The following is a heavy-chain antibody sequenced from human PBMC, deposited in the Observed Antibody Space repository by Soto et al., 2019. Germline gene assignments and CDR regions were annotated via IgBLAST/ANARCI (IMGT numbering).Heavy chain of an antibody. J-gene: IGHJ4*02. CDR2: INPSGGST. CDR3: ARGLLGGIVVESAALPRNDY. V-gene: IGHV1-46*03. Sequence: ASVKVSCKASGYTFTSYYMHWVRQAPGQGLEWMGIINPSGGSTSYAQKFQGRVTMTRDTSTSTVYMELSSLRSEDTAVYYCARGLLGGIVVESAALPRNDYWGQGTLVTVSS. CDR1: GYTFTSYY. D-gene: IGHD2-2*01.